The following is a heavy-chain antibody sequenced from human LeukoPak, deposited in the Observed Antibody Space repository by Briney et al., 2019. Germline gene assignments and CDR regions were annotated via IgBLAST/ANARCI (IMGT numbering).Heavy chain of an antibody. D-gene: IGHD5-18*01. J-gene: IGHJ4*02. CDR2: INPNSGCT. Sequence: ASVKVSCKASGYTSTGYYMHWVRQAPGQPLEWMGWINPNSGCTNYAQKFQGRVTMTRDTSISTAYMELSRLRSDDTAVYYCARASRGSAMVENDYWGQGTLVTVSS. CDR3: ARASRGSAMVENDY. V-gene: IGHV1-2*02. CDR1: GYTSTGYY.